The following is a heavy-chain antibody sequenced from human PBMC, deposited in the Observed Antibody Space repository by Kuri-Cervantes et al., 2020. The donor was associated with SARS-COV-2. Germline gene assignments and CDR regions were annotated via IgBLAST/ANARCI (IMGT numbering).Heavy chain of an antibody. V-gene: IGHV4-59*13. Sequence: SETLSLTCTVSGGSISSYYWSWIRQPPGKGLEWVGYIYYSGSTNYNPSLKSRVTISVDTSKNQFSLKLSSVTAADTAVYYCERVSAETIFGVVTTAAWFDPWGQGTLVTVSS. D-gene: IGHD3-3*01. CDR2: IYYSGST. CDR3: ERVSAETIFGVVTTAAWFDP. J-gene: IGHJ5*02. CDR1: GGSISSYY.